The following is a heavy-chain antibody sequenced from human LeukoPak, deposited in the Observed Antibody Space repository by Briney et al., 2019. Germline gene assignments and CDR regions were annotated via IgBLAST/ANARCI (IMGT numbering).Heavy chain of an antibody. D-gene: IGHD3-10*01. CDR2: ISYDGSHK. J-gene: IGHJ4*02. CDR3: ARGVARSFDY. V-gene: IGHV3-30*04. Sequence: PGRSLRLSCVASGFTSSSYAMHWVRQAPGKGLEWVAAISYDGSHKYYADSVKGLFTISRDNSKHTLFLQMSDLRVEDTAVFYCARGVARSFDYWGQGTLVTVSS. CDR1: GFTSSSYA.